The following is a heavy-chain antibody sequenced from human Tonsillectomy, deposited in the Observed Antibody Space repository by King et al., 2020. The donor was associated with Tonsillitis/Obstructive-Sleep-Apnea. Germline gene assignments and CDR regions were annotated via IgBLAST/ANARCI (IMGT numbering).Heavy chain of an antibody. V-gene: IGHV3-23*04. CDR1: GFTFSRYA. D-gene: IGHD2-15*01. CDR2: ISGSGGST. J-gene: IGHJ6*02. CDR3: AKDPVVVVDHYGMDV. Sequence: VQLVESGGGLVQPGGSLRLSCAGSGFTFSRYAMNWVRQAPGKGLEWVSVISGSGGSTNHADSVKGRFTISRDNSKNTQYQKMPSLRAEDTAVYYCAKDPVVVVDHYGMDVWGQGTTVTVSS.